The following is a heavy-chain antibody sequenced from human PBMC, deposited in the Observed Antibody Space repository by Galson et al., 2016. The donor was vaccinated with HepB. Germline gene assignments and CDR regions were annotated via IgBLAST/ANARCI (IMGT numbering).Heavy chain of an antibody. CDR3: ARDVNNWTGDRRLFDL. D-gene: IGHD1-1*01. CDR2: ISHSGNTR. J-gene: IGHJ4*02. CDR1: GFSFSDFY. V-gene: IGHV3-11*01. Sequence: SLRLSCAAPGFSFSDFYMSWIRQPPGKALEWISYISHSGNTREYADSVKGRFTVSRDNNKNSVYLQLNSLRAEGTALYYCARDVNNWTGDRRLFDLWGQGTLVAVSS.